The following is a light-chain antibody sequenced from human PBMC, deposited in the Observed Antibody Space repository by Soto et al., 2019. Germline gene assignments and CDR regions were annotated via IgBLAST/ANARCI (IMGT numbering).Light chain of an antibody. V-gene: IGLV2-8*01. CDR1: SSDVGGYNY. CDR2: EVS. Sequence: QSALTQPPSASGSPGQSVTISCTGTSSDVGGYNYVSWYQQHPGKAPKLMIYEVSKRPSGVPDRFSGSKSGNTASLTVSGLQAEDEADYYCXXXXXXXXXVFGGGTXXTX. J-gene: IGLJ2*01. CDR3: XXXXXXXXXV.